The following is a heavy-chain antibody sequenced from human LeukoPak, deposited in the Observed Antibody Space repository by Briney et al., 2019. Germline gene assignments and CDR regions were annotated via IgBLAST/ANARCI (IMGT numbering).Heavy chain of an antibody. CDR1: GYTFTSYG. J-gene: IGHJ4*02. D-gene: IGHD5-12*01. CDR2: IIPIFGTA. Sequence: GASVKVSCKASGYTFTSYGISWVRQAPGQGLEWMGGIIPIFGTANYAQKFQGRVTITTDESTSTAYMELSSLRSEDTAVYYCARSPYGGYDYFDYWGQGTLVTVSS. V-gene: IGHV1-69*05. CDR3: ARSPYGGYDYFDY.